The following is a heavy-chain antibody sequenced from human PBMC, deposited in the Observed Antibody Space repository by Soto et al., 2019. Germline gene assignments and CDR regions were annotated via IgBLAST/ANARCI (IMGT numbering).Heavy chain of an antibody. D-gene: IGHD4-17*01. J-gene: IGHJ5*01. CDR1: GFTFSSYA. CDR2: ISVSGGST. Sequence: GGSLRLSGAPSGFTFSSYAMSWVRQAPREGLVWVSTISVSGGSTYYADSVKGRFTISRDNSKNTLYLQMHSLRAEDTAVYYCAKDTTSDFGDYAPSRYNWFDSWGQGTLVTVSS. CDR3: AKDTTSDFGDYAPSRYNWFDS. V-gene: IGHV3-23*01.